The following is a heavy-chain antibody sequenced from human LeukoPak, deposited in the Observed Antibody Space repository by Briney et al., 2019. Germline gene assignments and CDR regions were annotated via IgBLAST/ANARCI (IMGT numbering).Heavy chain of an antibody. CDR3: AREEGATNFDY. Sequence: GGSLRLSCAASGFTFSRYWMQWVRQVPGKGLVWVSRIKSDGSSTTYADFVKGRFTISRDNAKNSLYLQMNSLRAEDTAVYYCAREEGATNFDYWGQGTLVTVSS. J-gene: IGHJ4*02. CDR2: IKSDGSST. D-gene: IGHD1-26*01. CDR1: GFTFSRYW. V-gene: IGHV3-74*01.